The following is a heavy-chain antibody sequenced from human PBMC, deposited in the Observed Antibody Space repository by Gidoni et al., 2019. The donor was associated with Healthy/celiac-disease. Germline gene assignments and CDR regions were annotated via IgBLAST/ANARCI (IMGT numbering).Heavy chain of an antibody. V-gene: IGHV1-69*01. CDR3: AGSSSSNYYYYGMDV. D-gene: IGHD6-6*01. CDR1: GRTFSSYA. CDR2: IIPIFGTA. Sequence: QVQLVQSGAEVKKPGSSVKVSCNASGRTFSSYAISWVRQAPGQGLEWMGGIIPIFGTANYAQKFQGRVTITADESTSTAYMELSSLRSEDTAVYYCAGSSSSNYYYYGMDVWGQGTTVTVSS. J-gene: IGHJ6*02.